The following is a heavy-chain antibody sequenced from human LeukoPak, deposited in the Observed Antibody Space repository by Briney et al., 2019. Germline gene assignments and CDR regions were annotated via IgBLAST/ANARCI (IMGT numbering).Heavy chain of an antibody. CDR3: ASPFYYGSGRGYCMDV. V-gene: IGHV4-39*07. J-gene: IGHJ6*03. Sequence: PSETLSLTCTVSGGSISSSSYYWGWIRQPPGKGLKWIGSIYYSGSTYYNPSLKSRVTISVDTSKNQFSLKLTSVTAADTAVYYCASPFYYGSGRGYCMDVWGKGTTVTVSS. D-gene: IGHD3-10*01. CDR2: IYYSGST. CDR1: GGSISSSSYY.